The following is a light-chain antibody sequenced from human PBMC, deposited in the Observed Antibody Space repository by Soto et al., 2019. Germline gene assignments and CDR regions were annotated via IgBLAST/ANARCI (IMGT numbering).Light chain of an antibody. V-gene: IGKV1-5*01. J-gene: IGKJ2*01. CDR3: QQYNSYPYT. CDR2: DAS. CDR1: QSISSW. Sequence: DIQMTQSPSTLSASVGDRVTITCRASQSISSWLAWYQQKPGKAPKLLIYDASSLESGVPSRFSGSGSGTEFTLTISSLQADDFATCYCQQYNSYPYTFGQGTKLEIK.